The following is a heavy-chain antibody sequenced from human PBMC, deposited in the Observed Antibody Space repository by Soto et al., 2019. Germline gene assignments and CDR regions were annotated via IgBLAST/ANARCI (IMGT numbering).Heavy chain of an antibody. CDR3: ARLRGNQLLGWFDP. V-gene: IGHV4-31*02. D-gene: IGHD2-2*01. Sequence: SETLCLTCTVSGGSISSGGYYWSWIRQHPGKGLEWIGYIYHSGTTYYNPSLKSRVTISVDTSKNQFSLKLTSVTAADTAVYYCARLRGNQLLGWFDPWGQGTLVT. CDR2: IYHSGTT. CDR1: GGSISSGGYY. J-gene: IGHJ5*02.